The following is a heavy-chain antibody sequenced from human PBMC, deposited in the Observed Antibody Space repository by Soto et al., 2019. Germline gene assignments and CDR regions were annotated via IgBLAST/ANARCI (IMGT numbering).Heavy chain of an antibody. J-gene: IGHJ6*02. CDR3: AREVDNGENYGYYGLGV. D-gene: IGHD3-10*01. Sequence: QVQLVQSGAEVKKPRAPVKVSCKASGYTFTRYGISWVRQAPGQGLEWMGWISAYNGNTNHAHKLQGRVTMTTDTATSTAYMELRSLGSDDTAMYYRAREVDNGENYGYYGLGVWGPGTTVIVSS. V-gene: IGHV1-18*01. CDR2: ISAYNGNT. CDR1: GYTFTRYG.